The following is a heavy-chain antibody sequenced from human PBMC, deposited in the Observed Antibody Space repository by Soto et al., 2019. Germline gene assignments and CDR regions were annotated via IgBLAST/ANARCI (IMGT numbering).Heavy chain of an antibody. CDR3: VSDYDSGGDLGY. CDR2: IYYRGST. CDR1: GGSISTADYY. D-gene: IGHD2-21*01. Sequence: QVQLHESGPGLVRPSQTLSLTCNVSGGSISTADYYWSWIRQPPGKGLEWIGYIYYRGSTYYNPSLESRVAISIDTSKNQFSLNLTSVTAADTAVYFCVSDYDSGGDLGYWGQGTLVTVSS. V-gene: IGHV4-30-4*01. J-gene: IGHJ4*02.